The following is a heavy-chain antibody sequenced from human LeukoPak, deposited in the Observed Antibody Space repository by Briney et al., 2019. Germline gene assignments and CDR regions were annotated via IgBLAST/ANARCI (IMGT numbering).Heavy chain of an antibody. D-gene: IGHD5-24*01. V-gene: IGHV3-48*03. CDR3: ARDLRDGYNFL. CDR2: ISSSGSTI. Sequence: GGSLRLSCAVSGFIFSTYEMNWVRQAPGKGLEWVSYISSSGSTIYYADSVKGRFTISRDNAKNSLYLQMNSLRAEDTAVYYCARDLRDGYNFLWGQGTLVTVSS. CDR1: GFIFSTYE. J-gene: IGHJ4*02.